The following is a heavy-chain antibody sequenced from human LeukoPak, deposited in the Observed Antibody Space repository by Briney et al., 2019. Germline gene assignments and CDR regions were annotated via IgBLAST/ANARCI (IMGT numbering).Heavy chain of an antibody. J-gene: IGHJ4*02. V-gene: IGHV3-23*01. D-gene: IGHD6-19*01. CDR3: AKDSNGWYQRGSNYFDY. CDR2: ISGSGSST. Sequence: QSWGSLRLSCTASGFTFRDYTINWVRHAPGKGLEWVSTISGSGSSTYYVDSVKGRFTISRDNSKNTLYLQMNSLRAEDTAEYYCAKDSNGWYQRGSNYFDYWGQGTLVTVSS. CDR1: GFTFRDYT.